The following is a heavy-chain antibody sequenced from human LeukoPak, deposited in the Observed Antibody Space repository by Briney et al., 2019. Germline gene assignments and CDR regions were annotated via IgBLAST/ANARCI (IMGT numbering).Heavy chain of an antibody. V-gene: IGHV4-30-4*01. CDR3: ARDPSVVPAYYYYGMDV. Sequence: SQTLSLTCTVSGGSISSGDYCWTWISQPPGKGLEWIGYIYYSGSTYYNPSLKSRLTISIDTSKNQFSLKLSSVTAADTAVYYCARDPSVVPAYYYYGMDVWGQGTTVTVSS. D-gene: IGHD2-2*01. CDR2: IYYSGST. J-gene: IGHJ6*02. CDR1: GGSISSGDYC.